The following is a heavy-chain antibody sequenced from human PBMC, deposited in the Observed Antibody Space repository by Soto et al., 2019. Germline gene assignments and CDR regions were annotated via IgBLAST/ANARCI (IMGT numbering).Heavy chain of an antibody. CDR2: IIPIFGTA. CDR3: ARDGSWFGWLIGQAHP. V-gene: IGHV1-69*01. D-gene: IGHD3-10*01. J-gene: IGHJ5*02. CDR1: GGTFSSYA. Sequence: QVQLVQSGAEVKKPGSSVKVSCKASGGTFSSYAISWVRQAPGQGLEWMGGIIPIFGTANYAQKLQGRATITADESTSTAYMELSSLRSEDTGVYYCARDGSWFGWLIGQAHPWGQGTLVTVSS.